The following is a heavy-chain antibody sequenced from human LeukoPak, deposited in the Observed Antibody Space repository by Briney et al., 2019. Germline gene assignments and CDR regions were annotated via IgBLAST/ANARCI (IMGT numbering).Heavy chain of an antibody. J-gene: IGHJ5*02. Sequence: PSETLSLTCTVSADSINNYYWSWIRQPPGKGLEWIAYIYYSGSTSYNPSLKSRVTISVDTSKNQLYLNLSSVTAADTAVYYCATGGRRWFDPWGQGTLVTVSS. V-gene: IGHV4-59*01. CDR3: ATGGRRWFDP. CDR1: ADSINNYY. CDR2: IYYSGST. D-gene: IGHD3-16*01.